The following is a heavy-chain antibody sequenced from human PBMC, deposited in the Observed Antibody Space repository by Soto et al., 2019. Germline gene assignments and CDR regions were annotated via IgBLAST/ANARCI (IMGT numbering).Heavy chain of an antibody. D-gene: IGHD3-22*01. Sequence: GGSLRLSCAASGFTFSSYGMHWVRQAPGKGLEWVAVIWYDGSNKYYADSVKGRFTISRDNSKNTLYLQMNSLRAEDTAVYYCARAYDSSGYLYYYYGMDVWGQGTTVTVSS. V-gene: IGHV3-33*01. CDR3: ARAYDSSGYLYYYYGMDV. CDR2: IWYDGSNK. J-gene: IGHJ6*02. CDR1: GFTFSSYG.